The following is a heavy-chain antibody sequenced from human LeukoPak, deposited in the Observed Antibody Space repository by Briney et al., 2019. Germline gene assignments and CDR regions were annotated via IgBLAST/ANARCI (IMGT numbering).Heavy chain of an antibody. CDR1: GGSFSGYY. J-gene: IGHJ4*02. D-gene: IGHD3-22*01. CDR2: INHSGST. CDR3: ARGYYYVNY. V-gene: IGHV4-34*01. Sequence: SETLSLTCAVYGGSFSGYYWSWIRQPPGEGLEWIGEINHSGSTNYNPSLKSRVTISVDTSKNQFSLKLSSVTAADTAVYYCARGYYYVNYWGQGALVTVSS.